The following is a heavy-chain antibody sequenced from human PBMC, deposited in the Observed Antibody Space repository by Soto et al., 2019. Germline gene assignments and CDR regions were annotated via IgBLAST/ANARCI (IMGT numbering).Heavy chain of an antibody. Sequence: ASVKVSCKASGYTFPSYGISWVRQAPGQGLEWMGWISAYNGNTNYAQKLQGRVTMTTDTSTSTAYMELRRLRSDDTAVYYCARDLRYCSGGSCYPPLGYWGQGTLVTVSS. J-gene: IGHJ4*02. V-gene: IGHV1-18*01. CDR3: ARDLRYCSGGSCYPPLGY. CDR1: GYTFPSYG. CDR2: ISAYNGNT. D-gene: IGHD2-15*01.